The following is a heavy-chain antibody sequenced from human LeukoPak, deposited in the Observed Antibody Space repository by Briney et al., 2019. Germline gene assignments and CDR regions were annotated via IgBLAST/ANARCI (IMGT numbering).Heavy chain of an antibody. J-gene: IGHJ4*02. V-gene: IGHV3-23*01. CDR1: GFTFISYA. CDR2: MSADGT. D-gene: IGHD2-15*01. Sequence: PGGSLRLSCAASGFTFISYAMSWVRQTPGKGLEWVSTMSADGTYYADSVKGRFTISRDDSMNTLSLQMNSLRAEDTAVYYCAKSAASGPYYPGDYWGQGTLVTVSS. CDR3: AKSAASGPYYPGDY.